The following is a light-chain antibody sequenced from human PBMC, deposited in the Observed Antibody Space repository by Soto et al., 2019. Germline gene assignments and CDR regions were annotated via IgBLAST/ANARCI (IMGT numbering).Light chain of an antibody. Sequence: EIVLTQSPATLSVSLGDSATLSCRASPSVSLSLAWYQMSPGQPPRLLIYGASTRATDIPARFSGSGSGTDFTLTISSLQSEDFAVYFCQQYHIWPSWTVAQGTKVELK. CDR2: GAS. CDR1: PSVSLS. J-gene: IGKJ1*01. V-gene: IGKV3-15*01. CDR3: QQYHIWPSWT.